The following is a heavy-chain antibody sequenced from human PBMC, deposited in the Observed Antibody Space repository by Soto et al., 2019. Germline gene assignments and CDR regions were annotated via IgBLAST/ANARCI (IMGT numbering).Heavy chain of an antibody. CDR1: GFTFSNYA. V-gene: IGHV3-64*01. D-gene: IGHD6-13*01. CDR3: ARSGQQQLVRAWFDP. Sequence: GGSLRLSCAASGFTFSNYAMHWVRQAPGKGLEYVSAISDNGGSTYYANSVKGRFTISRDNSKNTLYLQMGSLRAEDMAVYYCARSGQQQLVRAWFDPWGQGTLVTVSS. CDR2: ISDNGGST. J-gene: IGHJ5*02.